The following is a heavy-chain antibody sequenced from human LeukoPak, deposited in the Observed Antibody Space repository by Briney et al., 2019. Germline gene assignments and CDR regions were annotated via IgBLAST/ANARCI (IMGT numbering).Heavy chain of an antibody. D-gene: IGHD2-15*01. J-gene: IGHJ6*03. V-gene: IGHV3-11*04. CDR1: GISFSDYY. CDR2: ISLSGTTI. Sequence: GGSLRLSCAASGISFSDYYMSWIRQAPGKGLEWISYISLSGTTISYADSVKGRFTISRDNAKMALYLQMNRLRAEDTAIYYCARVAAFTLFYMDVWGEGTTVTVSS. CDR3: ARVAAFTLFYMDV.